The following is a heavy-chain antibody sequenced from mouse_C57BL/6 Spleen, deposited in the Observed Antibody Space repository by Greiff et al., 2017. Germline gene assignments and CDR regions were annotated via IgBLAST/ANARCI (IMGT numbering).Heavy chain of an antibody. J-gene: IGHJ2*01. CDR1: GYAFSSSW. CDR2: IDPGDGDT. D-gene: IGHD1-1*02. CDR3: AREGRGGNYFDY. V-gene: IGHV1-82*01. Sequence: QVQLQQSGPELVKPGASVKISCKASGYAFSSSWMHWVKQRPGKGLEWIGRIDPGDGDTNYNGKFKGKATLTADKSSSTAYMQLSSLTSEDSAVYFWAREGRGGNYFDYWGQGTTLTVSS.